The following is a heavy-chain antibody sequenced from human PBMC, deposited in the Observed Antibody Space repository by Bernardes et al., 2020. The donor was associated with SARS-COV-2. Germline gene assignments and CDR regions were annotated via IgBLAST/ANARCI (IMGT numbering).Heavy chain of an antibody. J-gene: IGHJ4*02. Sequence: ASVKVSCKTFGYTFTSYAISWVRQAPGQGLEWMGWISGYNGHTKYAQKFQGRVTLTTDTSTSTVYMEMRGLRFDDTDVYYCAREGILVGAPMDLFDYWGQGSLVTVSS. CDR3: AREGILVGAPMDLFDY. CDR1: GYTFTSYA. CDR2: ISGYNGHT. V-gene: IGHV1-18*01. D-gene: IGHD5-18*01.